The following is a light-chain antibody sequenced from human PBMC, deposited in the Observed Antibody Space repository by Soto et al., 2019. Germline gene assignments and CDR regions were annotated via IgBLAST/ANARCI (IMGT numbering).Light chain of an antibody. CDR1: SSDVGGYNY. V-gene: IGLV2-14*01. J-gene: IGLJ1*01. CDR2: DVS. CDR3: SSYTSSSRV. Sequence: QSALTQPASVSGSPGQSITISCTGTSSDVGGYNYVSWYQQHPGKAPKLMIYDVSNRTSGVSNRFSGSKSGNTASLTISGLQAEDEADYYCSSYTSSSRVFGTGTKLTVL.